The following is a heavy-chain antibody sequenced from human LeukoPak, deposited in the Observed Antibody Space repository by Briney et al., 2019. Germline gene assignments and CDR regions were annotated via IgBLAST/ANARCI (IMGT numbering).Heavy chain of an antibody. V-gene: IGHV3-30-3*01. D-gene: IGHD2-21*02. CDR1: GFTFSSYA. CDR3: ARDARGAYCGGDCSPYFDY. CDR2: ISYDGSNK. Sequence: GRSLRPSCAASGFTFSSYAMHWVRQAPGKGLEWVAVISYDGSNKYYADSVKGRFTISRDNSKNTLYLQMNSLRAEDTAVYYCARDARGAYCGGDCSPYFDYWGPGTLVTVSS. J-gene: IGHJ4*02.